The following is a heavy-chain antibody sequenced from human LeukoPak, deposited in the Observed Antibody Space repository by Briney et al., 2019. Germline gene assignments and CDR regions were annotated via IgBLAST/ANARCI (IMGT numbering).Heavy chain of an antibody. V-gene: IGHV3-53*01. J-gene: IGHJ3*02. Sequence: PGGSLRLSCAASGFTFSRYWMHWVRQAPGKGQVWVSVIYSRGGTFYADSVKGRFTISRDNSKNTLYLQMNSLREDDTAVYYCAGPLLGYCSGGSCPGVAFDIWGQGTMVTVSS. CDR3: AGPLLGYCSGGSCPGVAFDI. CDR1: GFTFSRYW. D-gene: IGHD2-15*01. CDR2: IYSRGGT.